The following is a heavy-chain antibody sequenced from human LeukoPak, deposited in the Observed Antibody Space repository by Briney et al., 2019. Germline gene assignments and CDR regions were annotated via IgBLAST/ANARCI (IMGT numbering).Heavy chain of an antibody. J-gene: IGHJ4*02. CDR3: ARDISLLYDSSGYSDY. Sequence: PGGSLRLSCAASGFTFSSYSMNWVRQAPGKGLEWVSYISSSSSTIYYADSVKGRFTISRDNAKNSLYLQMNSLRAEDTAVYYCARDISLLYDSSGYSDYWGQGTLVTVSS. CDR2: ISSSSSTI. V-gene: IGHV3-48*01. D-gene: IGHD3-22*01. CDR1: GFTFSSYS.